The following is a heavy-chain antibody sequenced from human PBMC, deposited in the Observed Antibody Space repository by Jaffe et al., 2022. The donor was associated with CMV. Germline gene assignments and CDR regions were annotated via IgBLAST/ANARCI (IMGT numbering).Heavy chain of an antibody. CDR1: GDSITTRSYY. Sequence: QLQLQESGPGLVKPSETLSLTCTVSGDSITTRSYYWGWIRQPPGKGLEWIGTISFSGNTYYNPSLKSRVTISPDTSKNQFSLRLNFVTAADTAIFYCARQMSWGAPFDYWGQGTLVPVSS. V-gene: IGHV4-39*01. J-gene: IGHJ4*02. CDR3: ARQMSWGAPFDY. D-gene: IGHD1-26*01. CDR2: ISFSGNT.